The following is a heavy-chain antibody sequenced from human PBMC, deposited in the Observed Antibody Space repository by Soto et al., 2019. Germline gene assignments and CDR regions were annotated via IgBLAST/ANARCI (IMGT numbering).Heavy chain of an antibody. V-gene: IGHV3-33*01. D-gene: IGHD6-19*01. CDR3: ARSFSSGWPFDY. CDR2: IWYDGSNK. J-gene: IGHJ4*02. CDR1: GFTFSSYG. Sequence: PGGSLRLSCAASGFTFSSYGMHWVRQAPGKGLEWVAVIWYDGSNKYYADSVKGRFTISRDNSKNTLYLQMNSLRAEDTAVYYCARSFSSGWPFDYWGQGTLVTVSS.